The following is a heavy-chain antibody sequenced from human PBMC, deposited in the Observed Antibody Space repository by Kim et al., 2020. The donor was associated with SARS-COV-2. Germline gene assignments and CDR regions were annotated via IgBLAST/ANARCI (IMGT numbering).Heavy chain of an antibody. CDR3: ARDYHSSSSWYEVFDY. J-gene: IGHJ4*02. Sequence: SVKVSCKASGGTFSSYAISWVRQAPGQGLEWMGRIIPILGIANYAQKFQGRVTITADKSTSTAYMELSSLRSEDTAVYYCARDYHSSSSWYEVFDYWGQ. CDR1: GGTFSSYA. V-gene: IGHV1-69*04. CDR2: IIPILGIA. D-gene: IGHD6-13*01.